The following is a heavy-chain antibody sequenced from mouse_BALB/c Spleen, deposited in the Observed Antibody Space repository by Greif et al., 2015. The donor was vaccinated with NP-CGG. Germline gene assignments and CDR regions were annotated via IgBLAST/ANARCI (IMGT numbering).Heavy chain of an antibody. V-gene: IGHV1-80*01. CDR3: ARSPYYYGSSSYAMDY. D-gene: IGHD1-1*01. CDR2: IYPGDGDT. J-gene: IGHJ4*01. CDR1: GYAFSSYW. Sequence: VKVVESGAELVRPGSSVKISCKASGYAFSSYWMNWVKQRPGQGLEWIGQIYPGDGDTNYNGKFKGKATLTADKSSSTAYMQLSSLTSEDSAVYFCARSPYYYGSSSYAMDYWGQGTSVTVSS.